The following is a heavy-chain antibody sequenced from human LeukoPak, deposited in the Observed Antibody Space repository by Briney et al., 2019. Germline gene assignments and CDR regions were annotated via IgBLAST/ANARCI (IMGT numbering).Heavy chain of an antibody. J-gene: IGHJ6*02. CDR1: GGSFSGYY. V-gene: IGHV4-34*01. CDR3: ARGLWFGGDYYYYYGMDV. D-gene: IGHD3-10*01. Sequence: SEPLSLPCAVYGGSFSGYYWSWIRQPPGKGLEWIGEINHSGSTNYNPSLKSRVTISVDTSKNQCSLKLSSVTAADTAVYYCARGLWFGGDYYYYYGMDVWGQGTTVTVSS. CDR2: INHSGST.